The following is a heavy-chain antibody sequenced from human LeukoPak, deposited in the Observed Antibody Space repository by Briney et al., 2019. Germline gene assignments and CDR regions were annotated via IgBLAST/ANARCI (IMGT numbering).Heavy chain of an antibody. J-gene: IGHJ4*02. D-gene: IGHD3-22*01. V-gene: IGHV3-23*01. CDR2: ITASGVTT. Sequence: GGSLRLSCAASGFTFSSYAMSWVRQAPGKGLEWISTITASGVTTYYADSVKGRFTISRDNSKNTLFLQMNSLRAEDTAVYYCAKAPYDTSGFSSPNYFDYWGQGTLVTVSS. CDR3: AKAPYDTSGFSSPNYFDY. CDR1: GFTFSSYA.